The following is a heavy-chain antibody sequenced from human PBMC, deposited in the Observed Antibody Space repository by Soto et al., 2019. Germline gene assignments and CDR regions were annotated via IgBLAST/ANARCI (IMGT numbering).Heavy chain of an antibody. CDR2: INAGNGDT. CDR1: GYSFTNYA. CDR3: ARSSHFGRGDLFSSDS. V-gene: IGHV1-3*01. D-gene: IGHD1-26*01. Sequence: AAVKVSCKASGYSFTNYAMQWVRQAPGQRFEWMGWINAGNGDTKYSQNFQDRVTITRDTSVSTAYMELSSLRSEDTAVYYCARSSHFGRGDLFSSDSWGQGTLVTVSS. J-gene: IGHJ4*02.